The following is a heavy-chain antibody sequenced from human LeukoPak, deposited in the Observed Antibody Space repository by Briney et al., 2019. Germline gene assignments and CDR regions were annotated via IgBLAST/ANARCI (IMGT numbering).Heavy chain of an antibody. CDR2: IYTSGST. Sequence: SETLSLTCTVSGGSISSSSYYWSWIRQPAGKGLEWIGRIYTSGSTNYNPSLKSRVTMSVDTSKNQFSLKLSSVTAADTAVYYCAREGNTMVRGVPIYYYYMDVWGKGTTVTISS. D-gene: IGHD3-10*01. CDR1: GGSISSSSYY. J-gene: IGHJ6*03. CDR3: AREGNTMVRGVPIYYYYMDV. V-gene: IGHV4-61*02.